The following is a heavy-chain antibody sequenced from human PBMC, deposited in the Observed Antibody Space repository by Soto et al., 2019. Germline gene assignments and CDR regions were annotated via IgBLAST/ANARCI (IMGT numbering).Heavy chain of an antibody. CDR1: GFSFSDSA. CDR3: TRHTVDY. Sequence: GGSLRLSCAASGFSFSDSAIHWVRQAPGKGLEWVGRTRSKSQGYATAFAASVKGRFTISRDESKNTVYLQMNTLKTEDTAVYYCTRHTVDYWGQGTLVTVSS. V-gene: IGHV3-73*01. D-gene: IGHD4-4*01. CDR2: TRSKSQGYAT. J-gene: IGHJ4*02.